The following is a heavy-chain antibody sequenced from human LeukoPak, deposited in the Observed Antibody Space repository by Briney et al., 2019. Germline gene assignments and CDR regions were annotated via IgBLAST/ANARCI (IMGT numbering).Heavy chain of an antibody. Sequence: KSSETLSLTCAVSGYSISSGYYWGWIRQPPRKGLQWIGSIYHSGSTNYNPSLKSRVTISVDTSKNQFSLKLSSVTAADTAVYYCARGRAVAGTYYYYYMDVWGKGTTVTVSS. V-gene: IGHV4-38-2*01. CDR2: IYHSGST. D-gene: IGHD6-19*01. CDR1: GYSISSGYY. J-gene: IGHJ6*03. CDR3: ARGRAVAGTYYYYYMDV.